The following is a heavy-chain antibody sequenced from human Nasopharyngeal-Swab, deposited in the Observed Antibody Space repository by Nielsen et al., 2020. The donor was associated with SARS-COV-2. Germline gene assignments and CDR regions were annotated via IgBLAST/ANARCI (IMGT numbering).Heavy chain of an antibody. D-gene: IGHD2-2*01. V-gene: IGHV7-4-1*02. Sequence: ASVKVSCKTSGYTFTNYAKNWVRQAPGQGLEWMGWINTNTGNPMYAQGFTGRFVFSLDTSVSTAYLQISSLKAEDTAVYYCARDLVGLGYYWGQGTLVTVSS. CDR2: INTNTGNP. CDR3: ARDLVGLGYY. CDR1: GYTFTNYA. J-gene: IGHJ4*02.